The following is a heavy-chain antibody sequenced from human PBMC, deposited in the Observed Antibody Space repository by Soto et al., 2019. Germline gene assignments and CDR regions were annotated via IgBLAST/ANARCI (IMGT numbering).Heavy chain of an antibody. J-gene: IGHJ5*02. V-gene: IGHV4-31*03. CDR2: IYYSGST. CDR1: GGSISSGGYY. D-gene: IGHD3-16*01. Sequence: QVQLQESGPGLVKPSQTLSLTCTVSGGSISSGGYYWSWIRQHPGKGLEWIGYIYYSGSTYYNPSLKRRVTMSVDTSKNHVSLKLSSVTAADTAVYYCARVGGINWFDPWGQGTLVTVSS. CDR3: ARVGGINWFDP.